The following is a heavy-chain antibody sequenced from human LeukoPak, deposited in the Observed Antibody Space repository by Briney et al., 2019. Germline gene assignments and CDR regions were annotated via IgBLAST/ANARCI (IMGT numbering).Heavy chain of an antibody. CDR2: ISSNSRYI. D-gene: IGHD3-3*01. Sequence: PGGSLRLSCAASGFTFSTYSMSWVRQAPGKGLEWVSSISSNSRYIYYADSMRGRFTISRDNAKNSLYLQMNSLKTEDTAVYYCTTAETPYYDFWSGYPHYYMDVWGKGTTVTVSS. J-gene: IGHJ6*03. CDR1: GFTFSTYS. V-gene: IGHV3-21*03. CDR3: TTAETPYYDFWSGYPHYYMDV.